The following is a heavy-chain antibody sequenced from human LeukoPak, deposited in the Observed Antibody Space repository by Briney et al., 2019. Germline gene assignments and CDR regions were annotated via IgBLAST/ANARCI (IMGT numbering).Heavy chain of an antibody. CDR1: GCTFSSYA. CDR3: ARDSQWLAPYYYYYYGMDV. Sequence: SGGSLRLSCAASGCTFSSYAMHWVRQAPGKGLEWVAVISYDGSNKYYADSVKGRFTISRDNSKNTPYLQMNSLRAEDTAVYYCARDSQWLAPYYYYYYGMDVWGQGTTVTVPS. CDR2: ISYDGSNK. D-gene: IGHD6-19*01. J-gene: IGHJ6*02. V-gene: IGHV3-30*04.